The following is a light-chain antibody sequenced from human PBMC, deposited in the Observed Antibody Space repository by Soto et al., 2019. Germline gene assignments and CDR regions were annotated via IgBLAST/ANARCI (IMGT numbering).Light chain of an antibody. CDR2: EVN. CDR1: SSNVGSYKL. CDR3: CSSGGSPTYV. Sequence: QSALTQPASVSGSPGQSITISCTGTSSNVGSYKLVSWYQQHPCKAPKLMIFEVNKRPSGVSNRFSGSKSGNTAPLTISGLKVEDEADYYCCSSGGSPTYVFGTGTKLTVL. J-gene: IGLJ1*01. V-gene: IGLV2-23*02.